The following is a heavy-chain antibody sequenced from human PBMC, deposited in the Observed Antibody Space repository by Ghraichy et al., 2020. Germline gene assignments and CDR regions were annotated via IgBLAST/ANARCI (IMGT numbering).Heavy chain of an antibody. D-gene: IGHD1-26*01. Sequence: SVKVSCKASGGTFSSYTISWVRQAPGQGLEWMGRIIPILGIANYAQKFQGRVTITADKSTSTAYMELSSLRSEDTAVYYCARGISTLGGGSYSHFDYWGQGTLVTVSS. CDR2: IIPILGIA. CDR3: ARGISTLGGGSYSHFDY. V-gene: IGHV1-69*02. CDR1: GGTFSSYT. J-gene: IGHJ4*02.